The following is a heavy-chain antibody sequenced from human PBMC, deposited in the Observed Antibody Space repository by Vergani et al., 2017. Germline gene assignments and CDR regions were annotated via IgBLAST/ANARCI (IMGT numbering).Heavy chain of an antibody. CDR1: GFSFPGYA. V-gene: IGHV3-23*01. CDR2: VSGSSATP. D-gene: IGHD1-26*01. CDR3: AKAGGGTHRDYYYYYYMDV. Sequence: EVQLLESGGGLVQPGGSLRLSCEASGFSFPGYAMSWVRQAPGKGLEWVSSVSGSSATPYYADSVKGRFIISRDNSKNTLHLQMNSLRADDTAVYYCAKAGGGTHRDYYYYYYMDVWGKGTTVTVSS. J-gene: IGHJ6*03.